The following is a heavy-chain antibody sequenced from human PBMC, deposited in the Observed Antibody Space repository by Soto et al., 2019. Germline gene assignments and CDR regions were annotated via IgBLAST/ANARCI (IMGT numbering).Heavy chain of an antibody. CDR3: ARGSSGWDNWFDP. V-gene: IGHV3-30*03. D-gene: IGHD6-19*01. J-gene: IGHJ5*02. CDR2: ISYDGSNK. CDR1: GFTFSSYG. Sequence: GGSLRLSCAASGFTFSSYGMHWVRQAPGKGLEWVAVISYDGSNKYYADSVKGRFTISRDKSKNTLYLQMSRLRTVYSAVYYCARGSSGWDNWFDPWGQGTLVTVSS.